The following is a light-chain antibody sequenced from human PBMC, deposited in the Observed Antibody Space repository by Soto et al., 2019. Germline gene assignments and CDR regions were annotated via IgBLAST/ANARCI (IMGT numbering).Light chain of an antibody. CDR3: SSSTTTTSLVV. CDR1: SSDIGDYNY. Sequence: QSALTQPASVSGSPGQSITISCTGTSSDIGDYNYVSWYQQYPGKVPKLVIYDVSHRPSGVSNRFSGSKSGNTASLTISGLQAEDEADDYCSSSTTTTSLVVFGGGTKVTVL. CDR2: DVS. J-gene: IGLJ3*02. V-gene: IGLV2-14*01.